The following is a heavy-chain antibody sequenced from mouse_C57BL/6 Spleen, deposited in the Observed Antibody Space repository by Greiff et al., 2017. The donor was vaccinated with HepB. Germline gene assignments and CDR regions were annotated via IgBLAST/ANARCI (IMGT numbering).Heavy chain of an antibody. CDR1: GYTFTDYY. V-gene: IGHV1-76*01. CDR2: IYPGSGNT. D-gene: IGHD1-1*01. Sequence: VKLQQSGAELVRPGASVKLSCKASGYTFTDYYINWVKQRPGQGLEWIARIYPGSGNTYYNEKFKGKATLTAEKSSSTAYMQLSSLTSEDSAVYFCARGYYGSSRAWFAYWGQGTLVTVSA. J-gene: IGHJ3*01. CDR3: ARGYYGSSRAWFAY.